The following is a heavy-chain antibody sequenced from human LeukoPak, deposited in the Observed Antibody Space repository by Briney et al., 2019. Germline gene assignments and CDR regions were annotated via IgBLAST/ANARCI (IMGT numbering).Heavy chain of an antibody. J-gene: IGHJ5*02. CDR3: AREGDPGSGYNYGNWLDP. CDR2: GYYSGTT. V-gene: IGHV4-59*01. CDR1: GGSIRSNY. Sequence: SETLSLTCTVSGGSIRSNYWSWIRQPPGKGLEWIGYGYYSGTTNYNPSSKSRVTISLDTSKSQFSLKLRFVTTADTAVYYCAREGDPGSGYNYGNWLDPWGQGTLVTVSS. D-gene: IGHD5-24*01.